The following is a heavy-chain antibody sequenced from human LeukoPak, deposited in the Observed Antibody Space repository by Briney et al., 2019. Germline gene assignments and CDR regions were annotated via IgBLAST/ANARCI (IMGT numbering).Heavy chain of an antibody. CDR2: IRYDGSNK. J-gene: IGHJ4*02. Sequence: GGSLRLSCAASGFTFSSYGMHWVRQAPGKGLEWVAFIRYDGSNKYYADSVKGRFTISRDNSKNTLYLQMNSLRAEDTAVYYCARRVVVVTYYFDYWGQGTLVTVSS. CDR1: GFTFSSYG. V-gene: IGHV3-30*02. D-gene: IGHD2-21*02. CDR3: ARRVVVVTYYFDY.